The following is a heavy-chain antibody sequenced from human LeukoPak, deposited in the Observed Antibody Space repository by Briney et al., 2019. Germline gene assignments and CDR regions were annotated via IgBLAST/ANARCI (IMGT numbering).Heavy chain of an antibody. J-gene: IGHJ4*02. D-gene: IGHD3-16*01. CDR2: IWFDGSNK. Sequence: GGSLRLPCAASGFTFSSYGMHWVRQAPGKGLEWVAVIWFDGSNKYYADSVKGRFTISRDNSKNTLFLQMNSLRAEDTAVYYCATDQVYVPDYWGQGTLVTVSS. V-gene: IGHV3-33*01. CDR3: ATDQVYVPDY. CDR1: GFTFSSYG.